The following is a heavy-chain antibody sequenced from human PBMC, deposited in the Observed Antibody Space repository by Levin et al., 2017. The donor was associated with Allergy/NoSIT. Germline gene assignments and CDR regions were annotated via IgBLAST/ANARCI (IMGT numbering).Heavy chain of an antibody. CDR1: GYTFTSYG. Sequence: ASVKVSCKASGYTFTSYGISWVRQAPGQGLEWMGWISAYNGNTNYALKLQGRVTMTTDTSSSTAYMELRSLRSDDTAVYYCARDGYCSGGSCFSPFDSWGQGTLVTVSS. CDR3: ARDGYCSGGSCFSPFDS. J-gene: IGHJ4*02. D-gene: IGHD2-15*01. CDR2: ISAYNGNT. V-gene: IGHV1-18*01.